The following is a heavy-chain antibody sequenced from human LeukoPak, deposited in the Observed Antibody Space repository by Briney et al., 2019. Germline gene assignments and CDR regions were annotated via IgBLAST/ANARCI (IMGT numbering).Heavy chain of an antibody. Sequence: GGSLRLSCVASGFTFSDYYLTWIRQAPGKGLEWVSPISSNLASIYYADSVKGRFTISRDNSKNTLYLQMNSLRAEDTAVYYCARDWLGRGGWYFDYWGQGTLVTVSS. J-gene: IGHJ4*02. CDR1: GFTFSDYY. CDR2: ISSNLASI. D-gene: IGHD6-19*01. V-gene: IGHV3-11*01. CDR3: ARDWLGRGGWYFDY.